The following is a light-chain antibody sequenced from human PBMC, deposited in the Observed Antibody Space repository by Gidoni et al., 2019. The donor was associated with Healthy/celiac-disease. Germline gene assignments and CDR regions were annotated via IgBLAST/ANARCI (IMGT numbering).Light chain of an antibody. CDR3: QQYGSSGWT. J-gene: IGKJ1*01. CDR1: QSVSSSY. CDR2: GAS. Sequence: IVLTQSPGTLSLSPGERATLSRRASQSVSSSYLAWYQQKPGQAPRLLIYGASSRATGIPDRFSGSGSGTDFTLTISRLEPEDFAVYYCQQYGSSGWTFGQGTKVEIK. V-gene: IGKV3-20*01.